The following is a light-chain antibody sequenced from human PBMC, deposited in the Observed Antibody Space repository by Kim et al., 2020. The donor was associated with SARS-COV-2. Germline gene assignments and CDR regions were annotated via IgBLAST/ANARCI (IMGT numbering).Light chain of an antibody. V-gene: IGKV3-11*01. J-gene: IGKJ3*01. CDR1: QSVSSY. CDR3: QQRSNSIT. Sequence: SVSPGERPPLSCRASQSVSSYLAWYQHKPGQAPRLLIYDASNRATGIPARFSGSGSGTDFTLTISSLEPEDFAVYYCQQRSNSITFGPGTKVDIK. CDR2: DAS.